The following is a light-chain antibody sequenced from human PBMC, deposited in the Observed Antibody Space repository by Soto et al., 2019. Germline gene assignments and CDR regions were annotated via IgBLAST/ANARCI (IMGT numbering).Light chain of an antibody. CDR1: ESISTY. Sequence: DIQLTQSPSSLSASVGDRVTITCRASESISTYLNWFQQKPGKAPRLLIYAASSLHSGVPSRFSGSGSGTDFTLTISSLQPQDFATYYCRETYSVPFFSFGPGTKVDIK. V-gene: IGKV1-39*01. CDR3: RETYSVPFFS. J-gene: IGKJ3*01. CDR2: AAS.